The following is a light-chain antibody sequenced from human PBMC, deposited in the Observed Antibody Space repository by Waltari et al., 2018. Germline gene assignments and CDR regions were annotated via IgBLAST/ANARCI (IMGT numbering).Light chain of an antibody. CDR3: SSQSSIDVVL. Sequence: QSALAQPAPVSGSRGQSVTILCAGPSICVGGYNAVSWYHEHPGQAPRVIIYDVSDRPSGVSDRFSGSQSGNTASLTISGLQAEDEADYYCSSQSSIDVVLFGGGTKLTVL. V-gene: IGLV2-14*01. CDR1: SICVGGYNA. J-gene: IGLJ2*01. CDR2: DVS.